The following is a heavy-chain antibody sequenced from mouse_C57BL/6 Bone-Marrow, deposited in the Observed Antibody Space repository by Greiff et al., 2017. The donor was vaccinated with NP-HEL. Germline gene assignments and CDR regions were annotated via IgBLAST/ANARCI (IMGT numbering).Heavy chain of an antibody. CDR1: GYTFTSYG. CDR3: AGYYGSSHYWYFDV. CDR2: IYPRSGNT. V-gene: IGHV1-81*01. J-gene: IGHJ1*03. D-gene: IGHD1-1*01. Sequence: QVHVKQSGAELARPGASVKLSCKASGYTFTSYGISWVKQRTGQGLEWIGEIYPRSGNTYYNEKFKGKATLTADKSSSTAYMELRSLTSEDSAVYFCAGYYGSSHYWYFDVWGTGTTVTVSS.